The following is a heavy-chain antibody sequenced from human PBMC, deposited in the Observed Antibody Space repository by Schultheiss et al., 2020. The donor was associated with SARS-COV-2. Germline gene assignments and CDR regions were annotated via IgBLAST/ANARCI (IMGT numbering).Heavy chain of an antibody. V-gene: IGHV3-66*01. CDR3: TKGGHVDD. J-gene: IGHJ4*02. CDR1: GFTFSSYW. Sequence: GGSLRLSCAASGFTFSSYWMHWVRQAPGKGLEWVSVIYSGGSTYYADSVKGRFTISRDNAKNSLYLQMNSLRAEDTAVYYCTKGGHVDDWGQGTLVTVSS. CDR2: IYSGGST. D-gene: IGHD3-16*01.